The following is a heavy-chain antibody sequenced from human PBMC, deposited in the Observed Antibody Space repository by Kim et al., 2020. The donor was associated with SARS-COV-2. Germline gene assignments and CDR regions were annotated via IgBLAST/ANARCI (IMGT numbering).Heavy chain of an antibody. Sequence: SETLSLTFAVYGGSFSGYYWSWIRQPPGKGLEWIVEINHSGSTNYNPSLKSRVTISVDTSKNQFSLKLSSVTAADTAVYYCARGPRMLGGVLYGMDVWGQGTTVTVSS. D-gene: IGHD3-16*01. CDR1: GGSFSGYY. J-gene: IGHJ6*02. V-gene: IGHV4-34*01. CDR3: ARGPRMLGGVLYGMDV. CDR2: INHSGST.